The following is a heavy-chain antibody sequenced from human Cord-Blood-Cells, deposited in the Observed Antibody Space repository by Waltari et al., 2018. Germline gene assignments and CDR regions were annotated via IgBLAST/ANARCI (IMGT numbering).Heavy chain of an antibody. D-gene: IGHD6-6*01. CDR2: IIPIIGTA. V-gene: IGHV1-69*01. J-gene: IGHJ6*03. CDR1: GGTFSSYA. CDR3: ARQAARGPYYYYYYMDV. Sequence: QVQLVQSGAEVKKPGSSVKVSCKASGGTFSSYAISWVRQAPGQGLEWKGGIIPIIGTANYAQKFQGRVTITADESTSTAYMELSSLRSEDTAVYYCARQAARGPYYYYYYMDVWGKGTTVTVSS.